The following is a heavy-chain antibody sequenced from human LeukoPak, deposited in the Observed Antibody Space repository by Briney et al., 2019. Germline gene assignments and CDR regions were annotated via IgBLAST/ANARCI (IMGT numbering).Heavy chain of an antibody. D-gene: IGHD4-23*01. V-gene: IGHV3-21*01. CDR1: RFTFRSYS. Sequence: GGSLRLSCAASRFTFRSYSMNWVRQAPGKGLEWVSSISSSSSYIYYADSVKGRFTISRDNAKNSLYLQMNSLRAEDTAVYYCARENYGGNYHDAFDIWGQGTMVTVSS. CDR3: ARENYGGNYHDAFDI. J-gene: IGHJ3*02. CDR2: ISSSSSYI.